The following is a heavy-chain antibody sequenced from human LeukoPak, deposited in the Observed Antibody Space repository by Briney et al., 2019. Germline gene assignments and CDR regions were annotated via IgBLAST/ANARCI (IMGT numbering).Heavy chain of an antibody. D-gene: IGHD2-8*02. Sequence: GGALRLCCAASVLSFSSDISESVRQARGKGVEWISYVSSNSNNIYYADSVQGRFTLSRDHAKNSLYVQMNTLRDEDTAVYSCALPSSGSAWHYCGEGTLLTASS. CDR3: ALPSSGSAWHY. CDR1: VLSFSSDI. CDR2: VSSNSNNI. V-gene: IGHV3-48*02. J-gene: IGHJ4*02.